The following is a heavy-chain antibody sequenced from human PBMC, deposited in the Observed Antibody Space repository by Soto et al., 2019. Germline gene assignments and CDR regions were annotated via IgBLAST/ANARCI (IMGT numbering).Heavy chain of an antibody. D-gene: IGHD3-9*01. CDR1: GYTFTTYW. CDR2: IDPSDSYT. V-gene: IGHV5-10-1*01. J-gene: IGHJ4*02. Sequence: GESVTISCQTSGYTFTTYWITWVLQVPGKGLEWMGRIDPSDSYTNYGPSFQGHVTISVDKSISTAYLQWSSLKASDTAMYYCARRYSDSRTDYWGRGTMVTVSS. CDR3: ARRYSDSRTDY.